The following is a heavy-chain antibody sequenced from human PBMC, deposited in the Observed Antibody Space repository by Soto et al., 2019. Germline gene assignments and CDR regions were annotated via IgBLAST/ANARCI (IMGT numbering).Heavy chain of an antibody. D-gene: IGHD3-16*01. CDR1: GFRFKSFV. Sequence: QVQLVESGGGVVQPGTSLRLSCAASGFRFKSFVMHWVRQAPGKGLEWVAFTSYDGNNKDYGDSVKGRFTVSRDNSQNTLHLQIDFLGPEDTALYYCARWGTTGGFDLWGQGALVSVSS. CDR2: TSYDGNNK. V-gene: IGHV3-30*19. J-gene: IGHJ4*02. CDR3: ARWGTTGGFDL.